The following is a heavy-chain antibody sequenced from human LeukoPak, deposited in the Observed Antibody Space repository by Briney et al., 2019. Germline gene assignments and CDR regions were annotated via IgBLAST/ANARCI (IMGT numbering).Heavy chain of an antibody. D-gene: IGHD4-23*01. CDR2: FDPEDGET. V-gene: IGHV1-24*01. J-gene: IGHJ4*02. Sequence: ASVKVSCKVSGYTLTELSMHWVRQAPGKGLEWMGGFDPEDGETIYAQKFQGRVTMTEDTSTDTAYMELSSLRSEDTAVYYCATGNGGKGLKNFDYWGQGTLVTVSS. CDR3: ATGNGGKGLKNFDY. CDR1: GYTLTELS.